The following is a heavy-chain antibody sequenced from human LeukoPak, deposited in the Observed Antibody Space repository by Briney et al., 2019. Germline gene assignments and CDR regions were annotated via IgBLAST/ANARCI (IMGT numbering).Heavy chain of an antibody. CDR1: GFTFRTYT. Sequence: TGGSLRLSCAASGFTFRTYTLHWVRQTPGKGLEWVAVVSFDGDNTHYAASVKGRFTISRDYSKNTLFLQMNSLRPEDTAIYFCAKVGGRSWFYFDNWGQGTVVTVSS. V-gene: IGHV3-30-3*01. CDR2: VSFDGDNT. CDR3: AKVGGRSWFYFDN. J-gene: IGHJ4*02. D-gene: IGHD6-13*01.